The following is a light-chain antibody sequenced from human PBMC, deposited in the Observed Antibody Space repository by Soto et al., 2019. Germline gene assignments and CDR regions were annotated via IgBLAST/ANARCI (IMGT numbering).Light chain of an antibody. CDR1: SSNIGRNF. CDR2: RDT. Sequence: QSVLTQPPSASGTPGQRVSISCSGSSSNIGRNFVYWYQQLPGTAPKPIIFRDTQRPSGVPDRFSASKSGTSASLAIRGLRSDDEADYYCATWDDSASAYVFGIGTKLTVL. CDR3: ATWDDSASAYV. J-gene: IGLJ1*01. V-gene: IGLV1-47*01.